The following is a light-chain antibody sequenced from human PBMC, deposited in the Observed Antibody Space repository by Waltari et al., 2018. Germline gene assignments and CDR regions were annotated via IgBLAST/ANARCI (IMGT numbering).Light chain of an antibody. CDR1: SSNIGPGYD. CDR2: GNS. CDR3: QSYDSSRSGSGV. V-gene: IGLV1-40*01. J-gene: IGLJ3*02. Sequence: QSVLTQPPSVSGAPGQRVTISCTGSSSNIGPGYDVHWYQQFPGTAPKLLIYGNSNRPSGVPDRFSGSKSGSSATLAITGLQAEDEANYYCQSYDSSRSGSGVFGGGTKVTVL.